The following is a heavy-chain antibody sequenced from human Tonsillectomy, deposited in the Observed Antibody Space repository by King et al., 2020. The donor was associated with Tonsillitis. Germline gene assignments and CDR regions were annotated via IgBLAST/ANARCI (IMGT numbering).Heavy chain of an antibody. J-gene: IGHJ4*02. D-gene: IGHD4-17*01. CDR1: GGSISSSNYY. V-gene: IGHV4-39*07. CDR3: AGRDYGDPLFDY. Sequence: VQLQESGPGLVKPSETLSLTCTVSGGSISSSNYYWGWIRQPPGKGLEWIGTIYYSGSTYYNPSLKSRVTISVDTSKNQFSLKLSSVTAADTAVYYWAGRDYGDPLFDYWGQGTLVTVSS. CDR2: IYYSGST.